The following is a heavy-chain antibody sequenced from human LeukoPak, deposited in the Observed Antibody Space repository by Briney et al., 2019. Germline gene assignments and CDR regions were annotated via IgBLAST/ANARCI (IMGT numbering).Heavy chain of an antibody. CDR2: IYSGGST. J-gene: IGHJ3*02. CDR1: GFTVSSNY. D-gene: IGHD1-26*01. Sequence: PGGSLRLSCAASGFTVSSNYMSWVRQAPGKGLEWVSVIYSGGSTYYADSVKGRFTISRDNSKNTLYLQMNSLRAEDTAVYYCARDKKVGATRVQIWGQGTMVTVSS. V-gene: IGHV3-66*01. CDR3: ARDKKVGATRVQI.